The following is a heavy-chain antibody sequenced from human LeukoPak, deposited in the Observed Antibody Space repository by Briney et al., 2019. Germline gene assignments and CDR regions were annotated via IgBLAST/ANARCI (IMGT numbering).Heavy chain of an antibody. Sequence: GGSLRLSCAASGFSFSTYIMNWVRQAPGKGLEWVSSISGSSTYIYYADSVKGRFTISRDNAKNSLYLQMNSLRAEDTAVYYCARHWSGVPAVNLFWFDPWGQGTLVTVSS. CDR1: GFSFSTYI. CDR2: ISGSSTYI. J-gene: IGHJ5*02. V-gene: IGHV3-21*06. CDR3: ARHWSGVPAVNLFWFDP. D-gene: IGHD2-2*01.